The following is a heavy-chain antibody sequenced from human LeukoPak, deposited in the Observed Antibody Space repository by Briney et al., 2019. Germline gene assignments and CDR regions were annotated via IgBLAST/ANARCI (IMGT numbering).Heavy chain of an antibody. Sequence: GGSLRLSCAASGFTFSSYWMSWVRQAPGKGLEWVANIKQDGSEKYYVDSVKGRFTISRDNAKNSLYLQMNSLRAEDTAVYYCARESGWYQGLGAFDIWGQGTMVTVSS. CDR3: ARESGWYQGLGAFDI. D-gene: IGHD6-19*01. CDR2: IKQDGSEK. CDR1: GFTFSSYW. J-gene: IGHJ3*02. V-gene: IGHV3-7*01.